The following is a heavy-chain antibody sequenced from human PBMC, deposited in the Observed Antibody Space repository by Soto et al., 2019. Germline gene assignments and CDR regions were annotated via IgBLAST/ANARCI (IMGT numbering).Heavy chain of an antibody. J-gene: IGHJ4*02. V-gene: IGHV3-15*07. CDR3: TTDLHDSSLGGEFDY. Sequence: LRLSCAASGFTFSNAWMNWVRQAPGKGLEWVGRIKSKTDGGTTDYAAPVKGRFTISRDDSKNTLYLQMNSLKTEDTAVYYCTTDLHDSSLGGEFDYWGQGTLVTVSS. CDR1: GFTFSNAW. D-gene: IGHD3-22*01. CDR2: IKSKTDGGTT.